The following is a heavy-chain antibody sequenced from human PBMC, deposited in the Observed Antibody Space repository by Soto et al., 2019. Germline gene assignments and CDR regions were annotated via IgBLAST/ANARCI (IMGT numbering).Heavy chain of an antibody. V-gene: IGHV3-48*01. CDR2: ISSRSSTI. D-gene: IGHD3-16*01. J-gene: IGHJ4*02. CDR3: ARGGGVVSIDY. CDR1: GLTFSTYS. Sequence: EVQLVESGGGLVQPGGSLRLTCAASGLTFSTYSMNWVRQAPGKGLEWVSYISSRSSTIYYADSVKGRFTISRDNAKNSLYLQMNSLRAEDTGVYYCARGGGVVSIDYWGQGTLVTVSS.